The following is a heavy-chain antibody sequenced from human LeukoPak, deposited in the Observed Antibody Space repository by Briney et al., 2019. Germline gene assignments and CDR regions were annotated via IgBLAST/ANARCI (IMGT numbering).Heavy chain of an antibody. J-gene: IGHJ4*02. D-gene: IGHD4-17*01. CDR1: GASIISNNW. Sequence: SGTLSLTCAVSGASIISNNWWSWVRQPSGKGLEWIGEIWHRGTTNYNPSLKSRVTISVDKSKNQFSLKLNSVTAADTAVYYCMGADYGGHWGQGTLVTVSS. CDR2: IWHRGTT. CDR3: MGADYGGH. V-gene: IGHV4-4*02.